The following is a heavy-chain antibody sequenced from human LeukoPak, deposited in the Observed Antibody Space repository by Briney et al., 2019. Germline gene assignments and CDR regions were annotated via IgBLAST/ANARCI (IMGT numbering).Heavy chain of an antibody. Sequence: ASVKVSCKASGYTFTSYYMHWVRQAPGQGLEWMGIINPSGGSTSYAQKFQGRVTMTRDTSTSTVYMELGRLRSEDTAVYYCARRGGKRYYYYYMDVGGKGTTVTV. CDR2: INPSGGST. V-gene: IGHV1-46*01. CDR3: ARRGGKRYYYYYMDV. D-gene: IGHD2-15*01. J-gene: IGHJ6*03. CDR1: GYTFTSYY.